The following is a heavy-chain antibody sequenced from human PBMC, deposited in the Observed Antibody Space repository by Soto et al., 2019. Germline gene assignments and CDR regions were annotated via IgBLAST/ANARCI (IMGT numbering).Heavy chain of an antibody. Sequence: PSQTLSLTCAISGDSVSSNSAAWNWIRQSPSRGLEWLGRTYYRSQWLYGYALSLKSRVTINPDTSKNQFSLQLNSVTPEDTAVYYCVRDSGGGKDLWDYWGQGTLVTVSS. D-gene: IGHD2-21*01. V-gene: IGHV6-1*01. CDR2: TYYRSQWLY. J-gene: IGHJ4*02. CDR3: VRDSGGGKDLWDY. CDR1: GDSVSSNSAA.